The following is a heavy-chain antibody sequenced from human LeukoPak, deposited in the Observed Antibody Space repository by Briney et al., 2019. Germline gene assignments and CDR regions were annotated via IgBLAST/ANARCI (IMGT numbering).Heavy chain of an antibody. CDR3: IRAPRIAGAVHFDF. CDR1: GFTLGDYA. J-gene: IGHJ4*02. Sequence: PGRSLRLSCTTSGFTLGDYAMIWFRQAPGKGLEWVAYIRSKAYGGTTEYAASVKDRFTISRDDSKSIAYLQMHSLKIEDTGVYYCIRAPRIAGAVHFDFWGQGTLVTVSS. CDR2: IRSKAYGGTT. V-gene: IGHV3-49*03. D-gene: IGHD1-26*01.